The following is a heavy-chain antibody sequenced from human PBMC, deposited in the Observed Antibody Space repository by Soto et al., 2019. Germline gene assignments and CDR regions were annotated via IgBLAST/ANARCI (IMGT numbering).Heavy chain of an antibody. J-gene: IGHJ4*02. V-gene: IGHV2-5*01. CDR1: GFSLSTSGVG. CDR3: AHSRYYDFWSGFQYYFDY. Sequence: SGPTLVKPTQTLTLTCTFSGFSLSTSGVGVGWIRQPPGKALEWLALIYWNDDKRYSPSLKSRLTITKDTSKNQVVLTMTNMDPVDTATYYCAHSRYYDFWSGFQYYFDYWGQGTLVTVSS. CDR2: IYWNDDK. D-gene: IGHD3-3*01.